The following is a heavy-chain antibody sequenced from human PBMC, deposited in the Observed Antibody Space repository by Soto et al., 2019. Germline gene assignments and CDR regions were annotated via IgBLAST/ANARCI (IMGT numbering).Heavy chain of an antibody. CDR1: GFPFRSYW. Sequence: PGESLKISCAASGFPFRSYWMHWVRQAPGKGLVWVSHINPDGSGRTYADSVKGRFTISRDNANSTLYLQMNSLRAEDTAVYYCARSLYSTSSPYYFDYWGQGTLVTVSS. J-gene: IGHJ4*02. V-gene: IGHV3-74*01. CDR3: ARSLYSTSSPYYFDY. D-gene: IGHD6-6*01. CDR2: INPDGSGR.